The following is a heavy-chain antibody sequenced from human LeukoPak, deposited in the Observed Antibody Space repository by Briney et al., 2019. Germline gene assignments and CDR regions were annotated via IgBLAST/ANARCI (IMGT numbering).Heavy chain of an antibody. J-gene: IGHJ4*02. Sequence: PGGSLRLSCVVSGFTITDQYMGWIRQAPGKGLQWVSYISGSSRYINYAVSVKGRFTISRDNAKSSLYLQMSSLSAEDTAVYYCTTGSQIREVAYWGQGTLVTVSS. CDR3: TTGSQIREVAY. CDR1: GFTITDQY. CDR2: ISGSSRYI. D-gene: IGHD2-15*01. V-gene: IGHV3-11*03.